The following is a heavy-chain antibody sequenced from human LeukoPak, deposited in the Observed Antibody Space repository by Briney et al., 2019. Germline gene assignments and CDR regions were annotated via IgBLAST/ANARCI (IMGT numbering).Heavy chain of an antibody. CDR1: GFTFSNNA. V-gene: IGHV3-23*01. CDR2: LSGNGDLR. Sequence: GGSLRLSCAASGFTFSNNAMSWVRQAPGKGLEWVSGLSGNGDLRHYADAVKGRFTISRDNSENTLYLEMNSLRAEDTALYYCAKAKGWLQGAFGNWGQGTRVTVSS. D-gene: IGHD5-24*01. J-gene: IGHJ4*02. CDR3: AKAKGWLQGAFGN.